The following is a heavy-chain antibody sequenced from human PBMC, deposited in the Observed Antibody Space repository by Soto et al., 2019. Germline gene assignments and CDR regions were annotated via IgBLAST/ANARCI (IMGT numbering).Heavy chain of an antibody. CDR1: GGSISNSDYY. CDR3: VRNVVVDYGDHVGWFDP. Sequence: QLQLQESGPGLVKPSETLSLTCTVSGGSISNSDYYWGWIRQSPGKGLEWIGTSYYSGITYYSPSLTGRVAISVDTSKNQFSLKLGSVTVADTAVYYCVRNVVVDYGDHVGWFDPWGQGTLVTVSS. V-gene: IGHV4-39*01. D-gene: IGHD4-17*01. CDR2: SYYSGIT. J-gene: IGHJ5*02.